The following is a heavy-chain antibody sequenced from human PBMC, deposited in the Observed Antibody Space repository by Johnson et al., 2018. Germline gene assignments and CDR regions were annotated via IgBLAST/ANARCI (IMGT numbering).Heavy chain of an antibody. CDR2: IIPIFGTA. V-gene: IGHV1-69*12. CDR1: GGTFSSYA. D-gene: IGHD3-22*01. CDR3: AGDGDYDGSGYYYVPYYYYGMDV. J-gene: IGHJ6*02. Sequence: QVQLVQSGAEVKKPGSSVKVSCKASGGTFSSYAISWVRQAPGQGLEWMGGIIPIFGTANYAQKFQGRVTITAGESTSTAYLELSSLRAEDTAVYYCAGDGDYDGSGYYYVPYYYYGMDVWGQGTTVTVSS.